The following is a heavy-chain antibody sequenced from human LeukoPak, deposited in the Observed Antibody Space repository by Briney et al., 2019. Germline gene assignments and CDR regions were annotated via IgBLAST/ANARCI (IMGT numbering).Heavy chain of an antibody. V-gene: IGHV3-48*03. Sequence: PGGSLRLSCAASGFTLSSYEMNWVRQAPGKGLEWVSYISSSGSTIYYADSVKGRFTISRDNAKNSLYLQMNSLRAEDTAVYYCASNDYVWGSYRTDNWFDPWGQGTLVTVSS. CDR3: ASNDYVWGSYRTDNWFDP. CDR2: ISSSGSTI. J-gene: IGHJ5*02. CDR1: GFTLSSYE. D-gene: IGHD3-16*02.